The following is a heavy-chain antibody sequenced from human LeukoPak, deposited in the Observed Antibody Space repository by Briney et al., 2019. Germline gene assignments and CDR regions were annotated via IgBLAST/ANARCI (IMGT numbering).Heavy chain of an antibody. J-gene: IGHJ4*02. CDR3: ARGRSVAAGTTTDY. D-gene: IGHD1-7*01. CDR1: GYTFTSYG. V-gene: IGHV1-69*05. Sequence: SVTVSCKASGYTFTSYGISWVRQAPGQGLEWMGGIIPIFGTANYAQKFQGRVTITTDESTSTAYMELSSLRSEDTAVYYCARGRSVAAGTTTDYWGQGTLVTVSS. CDR2: IIPIFGTA.